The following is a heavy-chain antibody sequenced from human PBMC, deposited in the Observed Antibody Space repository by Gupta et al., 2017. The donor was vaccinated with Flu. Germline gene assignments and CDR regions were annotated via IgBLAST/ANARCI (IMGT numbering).Heavy chain of an antibody. D-gene: IGHD1-20*01. V-gene: IGHV3-9*01. CDR1: GFPFYGYA. Sequence: EVQLVESGGGLVQPGRSLRLSCPASGFPFYGYAIHWVRQAPGKGLEWVSGISCNSGSIGYADSVKGRFTISRDNAKNSLYLQMNSLRAEDTALYYCAKGRRYNWNDGPIDYWGQGTLVTVSS. CDR3: AKGRRYNWNDGPIDY. J-gene: IGHJ4*02. CDR2: ISCNSGSI.